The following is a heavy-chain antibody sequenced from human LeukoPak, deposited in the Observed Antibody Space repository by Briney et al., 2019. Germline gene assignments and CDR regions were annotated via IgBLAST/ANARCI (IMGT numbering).Heavy chain of an antibody. CDR2: INPNSGGT. CDR1: GYTFTGYY. CDR3: ARHPNLDY. Sequence: ASVKVSCKASGYTFTGYYMHWVRPAPGQGLEWMGWINPNSGGTSYAQKFQDRVTLTRDTSIRTAYMELSRLTSDDTAVYYCARHPNLDYWGQGTLVFVSS. J-gene: IGHJ4*02. V-gene: IGHV1-2*02.